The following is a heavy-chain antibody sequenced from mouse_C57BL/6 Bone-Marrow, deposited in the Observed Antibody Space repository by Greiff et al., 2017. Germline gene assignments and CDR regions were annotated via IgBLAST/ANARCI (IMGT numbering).Heavy chain of an antibody. V-gene: IGHV1-4*01. CDR1: GYTFTSYT. J-gene: IGHJ3*01. Sequence: QVQLQQSGAELARPGASVKMSCKASGYTFTSYTMHWVKQRPGKGLEWIGYINPSSGYTKYNHKFKDKATLTADKSSSTAYMQLSSLTSEDSAVYYCASGAYYGNYAFAYWGQGTLVTVSA. CDR3: ASGAYYGNYAFAY. D-gene: IGHD2-10*01. CDR2: INPSSGYT.